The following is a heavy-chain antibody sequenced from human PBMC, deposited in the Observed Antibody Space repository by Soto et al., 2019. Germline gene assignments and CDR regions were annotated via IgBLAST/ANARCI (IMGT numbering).Heavy chain of an antibody. J-gene: IGHJ4*02. Sequence: PGGSLRLSCAASGFSFTTYWMSWVRQAPGTGLEWVANIKDDGSETYYVDSVKGRFTISRDNAKTSLYLQMNSLRADDTAVYYCAKGGHIDFCGQGTLVTVSS. D-gene: IGHD3-16*01. CDR3: AKGGHIDF. V-gene: IGHV3-7*03. CDR1: GFSFTTYW. CDR2: IKDDGSET.